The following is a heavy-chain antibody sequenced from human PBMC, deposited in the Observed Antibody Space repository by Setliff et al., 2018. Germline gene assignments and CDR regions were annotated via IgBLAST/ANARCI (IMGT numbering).Heavy chain of an antibody. CDR1: VYSISRDCH. CDR2: IYYSGNT. V-gene: IGHV4-38-2*01. D-gene: IGHD2-15*01. J-gene: IGHJ4*02. Sequence: KTSETLSLTCAVSVYSISRDCHWGWIRQPPGKGLEWIGSIYYSGNTYYNASLKGRVTISGDTSKSQFSLKLSSVTAVDTAVYYCARQGTYCDGGGGSCFPPNYWGQGTLVTVSS. CDR3: ARQGTYCDGGGGSCFPPNY.